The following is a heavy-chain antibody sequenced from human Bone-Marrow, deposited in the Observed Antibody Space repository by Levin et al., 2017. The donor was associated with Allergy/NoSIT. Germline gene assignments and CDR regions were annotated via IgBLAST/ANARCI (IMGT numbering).Heavy chain of an antibody. CDR3: ARDSETSPWSWFDY. D-gene: IGHD2-8*02. CDR1: GDSISRGEHY. J-gene: IGHJ4*02. V-gene: IGHV4-31*03. Sequence: SQTLSLTCTVSGDSISRGEHYWSWIRQRPGKGLEWIGFVSYSGTTNNNHNPSLNNRVSISVDTSKNQFSLRLNSVTAADTAVYFCARDSETSPWSWFDYWGQGTQFTVSS. CDR2: VSYSGTT.